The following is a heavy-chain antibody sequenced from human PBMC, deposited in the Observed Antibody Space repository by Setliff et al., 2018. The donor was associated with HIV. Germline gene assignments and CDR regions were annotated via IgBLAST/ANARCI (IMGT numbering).Heavy chain of an antibody. CDR3: ARVNDILLGYWVGYFDY. CDR2: IIPIFGTA. D-gene: IGHD2-8*01. Sequence: GASVKVSCKASGDTFSSYAISWVRQAPGQGLAWMGGIIPIFGTANYAQKFQGRVTLTTDTSTSTAYMALRSLRSDDTAVYYCARVNDILLGYWVGYFDYWGQGTLVTVSS. CDR1: GDTFSSYA. J-gene: IGHJ4*02. V-gene: IGHV1-69*05.